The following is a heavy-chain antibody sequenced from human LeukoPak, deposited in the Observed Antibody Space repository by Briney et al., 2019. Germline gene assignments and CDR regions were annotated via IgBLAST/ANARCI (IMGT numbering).Heavy chain of an antibody. CDR3: ARESCSGGSCYSGWFDP. CDR1: GYTFTSYY. CDR2: INPSGGST. J-gene: IGHJ5*02. D-gene: IGHD2-15*01. Sequence: ASVKVSCKASGYTFTSYYMHWVRQAPGQGLEWMGIINPSGGSTSYAQKFQGRVTMTRDTSTSTVYMELSSLRSEDTAVYYCARESCSGGSCYSGWFDPWGQGTLVTVSP. V-gene: IGHV1-46*01.